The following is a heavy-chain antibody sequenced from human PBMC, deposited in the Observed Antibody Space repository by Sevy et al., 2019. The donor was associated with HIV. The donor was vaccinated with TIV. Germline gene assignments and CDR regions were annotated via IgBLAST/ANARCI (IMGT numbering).Heavy chain of an antibody. CDR2: ISSGSSYI. D-gene: IGHD3-10*01. Sequence: GGSLRLSCAASGFTFSYYTMNWVRQAPGKGLEWASYISSGSSYISCPDSVKGRFTISRDNAKNSLYLQMNSLRPEDTAMYFCARDRDYYGSGTFDAWGQGTTVTVSS. CDR3: ARDRDYYGSGTFDA. J-gene: IGHJ6*02. CDR1: GFTFSYYT. V-gene: IGHV3-21*06.